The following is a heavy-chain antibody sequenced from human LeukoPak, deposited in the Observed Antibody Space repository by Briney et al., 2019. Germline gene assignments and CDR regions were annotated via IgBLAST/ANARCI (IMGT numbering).Heavy chain of an antibody. Sequence: PGGSLRLSCAASGFTFSSYSMNWVRQAPGKGLEWVSYISSSSTIYYADSVKGRFTISRDNAKNSLYLQMNSPRAEDTAVYYCAREVLPSGGMDVWGQGTTVTVSS. D-gene: IGHD6-19*01. CDR2: ISSSSTI. V-gene: IGHV3-48*01. CDR1: GFTFSSYS. J-gene: IGHJ6*02. CDR3: AREVLPSGGMDV.